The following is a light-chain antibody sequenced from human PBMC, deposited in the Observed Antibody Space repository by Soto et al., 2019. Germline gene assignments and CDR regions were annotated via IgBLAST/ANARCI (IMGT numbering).Light chain of an antibody. CDR3: QQRSNWPPIT. J-gene: IGKJ5*01. CDR2: DAS. V-gene: IGKV3-11*01. Sequence: IWLTQSLVALPLSLGDSATLSCRASQSVSSYLAWYQQKPGQAPRLPIYDASNRATGIPARFSGGGSGTDFTLTIDNLEPEDFAIYYCQQRSNWPPITFGQGTRLEIK. CDR1: QSVSSY.